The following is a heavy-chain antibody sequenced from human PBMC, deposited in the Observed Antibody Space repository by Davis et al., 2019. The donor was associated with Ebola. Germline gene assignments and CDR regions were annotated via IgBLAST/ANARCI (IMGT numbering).Heavy chain of an antibody. CDR1: GFTFSDYY. D-gene: IGHD4-17*01. CDR3: ASPLSTVTTGNYYYYYGMDV. V-gene: IGHV3-11*04. Sequence: GESLKISCAASGFTFSDYYMSWIRQAPGKGLEWVSYISSSGSTIYYADSVKGRFTISRDNAKNSLYLQMNSLRDEDTAVYYCASPLSTVTTGNYYYYYGMDVWGQGTTVTVSS. J-gene: IGHJ6*02. CDR2: ISSSGSTI.